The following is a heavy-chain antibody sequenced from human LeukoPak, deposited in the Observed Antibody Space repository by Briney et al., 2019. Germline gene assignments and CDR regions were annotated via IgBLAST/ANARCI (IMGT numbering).Heavy chain of an antibody. J-gene: IGHJ4*02. CDR3: ARELLGKGYFHY. D-gene: IGHD1-26*01. Sequence: PGGSLRLSCAASGFTFSGYAIHWVRQAPGKGLEWVAVMSYDGSKKYYADSVKGRCTISRDNSKNTPYLQRNDVGPEDTAVYYCARELLGKGYFHYWGQGTVVTVP. V-gene: IGHV3-30*04. CDR2: MSYDGSKK. CDR1: GFTFSGYA.